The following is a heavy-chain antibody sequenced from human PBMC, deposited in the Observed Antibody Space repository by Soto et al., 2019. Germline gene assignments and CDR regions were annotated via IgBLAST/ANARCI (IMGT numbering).Heavy chain of an antibody. V-gene: IGHV3-23*01. D-gene: IGHD5-12*01. CDR3: VREVRLNSGWPPPL. J-gene: IGHJ1*01. CDR1: GLTFSSYA. CDR2: ISGSGDTT. Sequence: PGGSLRLSCAASGLTFSSYAMSWVRQDPGKGLEWVSTISGSGDTTDYADSVKGRFTISRDNSKRTVYLQINSLGPEDTAVYFCVREVRLNSGWPPPLWGQGTLVTVSS.